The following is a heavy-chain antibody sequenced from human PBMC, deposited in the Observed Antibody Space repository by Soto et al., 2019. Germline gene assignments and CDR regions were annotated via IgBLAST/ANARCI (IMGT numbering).Heavy chain of an antibody. CDR2: IWYDGSNK. J-gene: IGHJ3*02. CDR3: AGVRSSSGYDGTFDI. D-gene: IGHD6-6*01. CDR1: GFTFSSYG. V-gene: IGHV3-33*01. Sequence: QVQLVESGGGVVQPGRSLRLSCAASGFTFSSYGMHWVRQAPGKGLEWVAVIWYDGSNKYYADSVKGRFTISRDNSKNTLYLQMNSLRAEDTAVYYYAGVRSSSGYDGTFDIWGQGTMVTVSS.